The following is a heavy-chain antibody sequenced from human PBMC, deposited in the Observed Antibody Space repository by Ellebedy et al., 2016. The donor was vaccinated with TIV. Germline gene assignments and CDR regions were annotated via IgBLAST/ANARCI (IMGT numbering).Heavy chain of an antibody. V-gene: IGHV3-74*01. D-gene: IGHD5-24*01. CDR1: GFTFSTYW. J-gene: IGHJ3*02. Sequence: GESLKISXAASGFTFSTYWMHWVRQAPGKGLVWVSRISSDGTTTIYADSVKGRFTISRDNFKNTVYLQMNSLGAEDTAVYYCAREKDDRAFDIWGQGTMVTVSS. CDR3: AREKDDRAFDI. CDR2: ISSDGTTT.